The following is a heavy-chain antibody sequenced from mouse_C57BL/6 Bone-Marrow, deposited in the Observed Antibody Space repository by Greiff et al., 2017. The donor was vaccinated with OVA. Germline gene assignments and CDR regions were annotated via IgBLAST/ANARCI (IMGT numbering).Heavy chain of an antibody. CDR1: GYTFTDYN. V-gene: IGHV1-18*01. Sequence: VQLQQSGPELVKPGASVKIPCKASGYTFTDYNMDWVKQSHGKSLEWIGDINPNNGGTIYNQKFKGKATLTVDKSSSTAYMELRSLTSEDTAVYYCARLDDYDGLDYYAMDYWGQGTSVTVSS. CDR2: INPNNGGT. CDR3: ARLDDYDGLDYYAMDY. J-gene: IGHJ4*01. D-gene: IGHD2-4*01.